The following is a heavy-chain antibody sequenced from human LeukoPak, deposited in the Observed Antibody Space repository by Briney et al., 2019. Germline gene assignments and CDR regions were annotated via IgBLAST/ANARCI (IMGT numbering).Heavy chain of an antibody. CDR3: AKNAHGEFDP. V-gene: IGHV3-30*02. CDR2: IRYEGSNK. Sequence: GGSLRLSCAASGFSFGSYGMHWVRQAPGKGLEWVAFIRYEGSNKYCGDSVTGRFSISRDNSKNPLYPQIHTLRGEDTAVYHCAKNAHGEFDPWGQGTLVTVSS. D-gene: IGHD2-21*01. CDR1: GFSFGSYG. J-gene: IGHJ5*02.